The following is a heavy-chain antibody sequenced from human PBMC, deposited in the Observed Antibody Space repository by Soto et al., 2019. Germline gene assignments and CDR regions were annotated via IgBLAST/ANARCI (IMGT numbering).Heavy chain of an antibody. CDR3: AIDYSGSGTYYF. J-gene: IGHJ4*02. CDR1: GFTFSSYS. CDR2: ISSSSSYI. V-gene: IGHV3-21*01. D-gene: IGHD3-10*01. Sequence: LRLSCAASGFTFSSYSMNWVRQAPGKGLEWVSSISSSSSYIYYADSVKGRFTISRDNAKNSLYLQMNSLRAEDTAVYYCAIDYSGSGTYYFWGQGTLVTVSS.